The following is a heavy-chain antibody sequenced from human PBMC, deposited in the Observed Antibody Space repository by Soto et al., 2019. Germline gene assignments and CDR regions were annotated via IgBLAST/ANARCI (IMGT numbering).Heavy chain of an antibody. CDR2: TYYRSKWYN. CDR3: VRLIGNSWLDF. J-gene: IGHJ5*01. V-gene: IGHV6-1*01. D-gene: IGHD1-26*01. CDR1: GDSVSSSSVT. Sequence: PSQTLSLTCAISGDSVSSSSVTWNWIRQSPSRGLEWLGRTYYRSKWYNDYKESVKSRITINPDTSKKQFSLHLNSVTPEDAAVYYCVRLIGNSWLDFWGQGTLVTVSS.